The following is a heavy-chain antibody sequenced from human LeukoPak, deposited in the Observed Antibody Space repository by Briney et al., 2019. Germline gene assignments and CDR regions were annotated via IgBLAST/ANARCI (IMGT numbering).Heavy chain of an antibody. CDR3: ARARTTVTKAFDI. J-gene: IGHJ3*02. CDR2: ISSSSSYI. Sequence: AGGSLRLSCAASGFTFSSYSMNWVRQAPGKGLEWVSSISSSSSYIYYADSVKGRFTISRDNAKNSLYLQMNSLRAEDTAVYYCARARTTVTKAFDIWGQGTMVTVSS. CDR1: GFTFSSYS. V-gene: IGHV3-21*01. D-gene: IGHD4-17*01.